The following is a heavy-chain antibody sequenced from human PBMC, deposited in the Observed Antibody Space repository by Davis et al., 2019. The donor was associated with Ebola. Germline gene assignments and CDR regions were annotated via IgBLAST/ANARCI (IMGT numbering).Heavy chain of an antibody. V-gene: IGHV4-34*01. CDR3: AREAYSSGWNAFDI. J-gene: IGHJ3*02. D-gene: IGHD6-19*01. Sequence: MPSETLSLTCAVYGGSFSGYYWSWIRQPPGKGLEWIGEINHSGSTNYNPSLKSRVTIPVDTSKNQFSLKLSSVTAAGTAVYYCAREAYSSGWNAFDIWGQGTMVTVSS. CDR2: INHSGST. CDR1: GGSFSGYY.